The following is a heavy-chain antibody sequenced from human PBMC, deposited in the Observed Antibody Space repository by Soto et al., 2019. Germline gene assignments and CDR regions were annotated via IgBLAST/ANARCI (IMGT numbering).Heavy chain of an antibody. V-gene: IGHV3-9*01. D-gene: IGHD3-3*01. CDR3: AKDEGGYYDFWSGYFGYYGMDV. CDR2: ISWNSGSI. Sequence: PGGSLRLSCAASGFTFDDYAMHWVRQAPGKGLEWVSGISWNSGSIGYADSVKGRFTISRDNAKNSLYLQMNSLRAEDTALYYCAKDEGGYYDFWSGYFGYYGMDVWGQGTTVTVSS. CDR1: GFTFDDYA. J-gene: IGHJ6*02.